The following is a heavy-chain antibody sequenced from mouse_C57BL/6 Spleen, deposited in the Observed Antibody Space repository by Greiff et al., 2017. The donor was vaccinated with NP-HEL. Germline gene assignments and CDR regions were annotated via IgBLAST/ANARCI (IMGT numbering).Heavy chain of an antibody. V-gene: IGHV1-69*01. D-gene: IGHD2-3*01. Sequence: VQLQQPGAELVMPGASVKLSCKASGYTFTSYWMHWVKQRPGQGLAWIGEIDPSDSYTNYNQKFKGKSTLTVDKSSSTAYMQLSSLTSEDSAVYYGARHDGYYVGYWGQGTTLTVAS. CDR3: ARHDGYYVGY. CDR2: IDPSDSYT. CDR1: GYTFTSYW. J-gene: IGHJ2*01.